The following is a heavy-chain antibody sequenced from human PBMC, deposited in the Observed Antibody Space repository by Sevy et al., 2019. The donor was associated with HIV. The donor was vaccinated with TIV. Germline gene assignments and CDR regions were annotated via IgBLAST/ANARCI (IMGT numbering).Heavy chain of an antibody. J-gene: IGHJ4*02. D-gene: IGHD4-17*01. Sequence: GGSLRLSCAASGFTFSTYWMHWVRQAPGKGLVWVSCINSDGRRTTYADSVKGRFTISRDNAKNTLYLQMNSLRAEDKAVYYCVRDGNGDYPIDYWGQGTLVTVSS. CDR2: INSDGRRT. CDR1: GFTFSTYW. V-gene: IGHV3-74*01. CDR3: VRDGNGDYPIDY.